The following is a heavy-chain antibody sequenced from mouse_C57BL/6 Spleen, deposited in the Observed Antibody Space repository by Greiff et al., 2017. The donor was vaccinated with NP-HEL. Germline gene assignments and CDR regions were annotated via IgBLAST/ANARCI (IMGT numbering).Heavy chain of an antibody. V-gene: IGHV1-54*01. CDR1: GYAFTNYL. CDR2: INPGSGST. D-gene: IGHD1-1*01. Sequence: QVQLQQSGAELVRPGTSVKVSCKASGYAFTNYLIEWVKQRPGQGLEWIGVINPGSGSTNYNEKFKGKATLTADKSSSPAYMQLSSLTSEDSAVYFCARGVTTVMDYWGQGTSVTVSS. J-gene: IGHJ4*01. CDR3: ARGVTTVMDY.